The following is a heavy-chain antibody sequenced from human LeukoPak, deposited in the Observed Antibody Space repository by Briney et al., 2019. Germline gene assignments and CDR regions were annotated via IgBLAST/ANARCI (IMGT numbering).Heavy chain of an antibody. CDR1: GFTFSDYY. V-gene: IGHV3-11*04. Sequence: GGSLRLSCAASGFTFSDYYMSWIRRARGKGLECFSYIRSSGSTIYYADSVKGRLTISTNNAKNSLYLQMNSLRAEDTAVYYCARALGSYAFDIWGQGTMVTVSS. CDR2: IRSSGSTI. CDR3: ARALGSYAFDI. D-gene: IGHD3-16*02. J-gene: IGHJ3*02.